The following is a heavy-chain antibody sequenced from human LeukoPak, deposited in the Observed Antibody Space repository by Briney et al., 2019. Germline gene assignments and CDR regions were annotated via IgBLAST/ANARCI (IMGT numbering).Heavy chain of an antibody. CDR3: ARHGENSLYRFDY. D-gene: IGHD3-10*01. V-gene: IGHV4-59*08. J-gene: IGHJ4*02. CDR2: FYYSGST. CDR1: GGSISSYF. Sequence: PSETLSLTRTVSGGSISSYFWSWIRQPPGKGLEWIGYFYYSGSTSYNPSLKSRGTISVDTSKNQFSLKLRSVTAADTAVYYCARHGENSLYRFDYWGQGTLLTVSS.